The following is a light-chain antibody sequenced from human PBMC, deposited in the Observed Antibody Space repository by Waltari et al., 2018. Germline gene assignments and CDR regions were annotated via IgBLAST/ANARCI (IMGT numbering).Light chain of an antibody. CDR3: QQYSTYPLT. J-gene: IGKJ4*01. V-gene: IGKV1-5*03. Sequence: NQMTQSPSTLSASVGDRVIITCRASRSVGNWLAWYQQQPGKAPKLLIHKASALQSGGPSRFGGSGSGTDFTLTITSLHPDDFVTYYCQQYSTYPLTFGGGTKVAI. CDR1: RSVGNW. CDR2: KAS.